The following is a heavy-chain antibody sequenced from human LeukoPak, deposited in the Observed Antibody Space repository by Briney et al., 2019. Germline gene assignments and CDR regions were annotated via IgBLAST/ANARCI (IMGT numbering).Heavy chain of an antibody. V-gene: IGHV3-7*04. Sequence: GGSLRLSCAASGVSFSYYWMTWVRPALGKGLERVVNINQDGSEKYYVDTVKGGYTISRENATNSLYLQMNSLRAADTAVYYCARGGLSSYDYWGQGTVVTVSA. CDR1: GVSFSYYW. D-gene: IGHD3-22*01. J-gene: IGHJ4*02. CDR2: INQDGSEK. CDR3: ARGGLSSYDY.